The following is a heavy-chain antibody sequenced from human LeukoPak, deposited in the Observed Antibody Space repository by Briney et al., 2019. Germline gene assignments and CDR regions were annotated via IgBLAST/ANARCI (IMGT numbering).Heavy chain of an antibody. Sequence: PSVTLSLTCTVSGGSISSSSYYWGWIRQPPGKGLEWFGSIYYSGSTYYNPSLKSRVTISVDTSKNLFSLKLSSVTAADTAVYYCARSWITMIYTPRDWGQGTLVTVSS. CDR2: IYYSGST. J-gene: IGHJ4*02. CDR3: ARSWITMIYTPRD. CDR1: GGSISSSSYY. V-gene: IGHV4-39*07. D-gene: IGHD3-22*01.